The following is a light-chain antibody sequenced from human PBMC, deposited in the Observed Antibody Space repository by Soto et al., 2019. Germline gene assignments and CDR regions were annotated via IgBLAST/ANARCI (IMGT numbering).Light chain of an antibody. J-gene: IGLJ1*01. CDR2: RNN. CDR3: AAWDDSLSGFYV. Sequence: QSVMTQPPSASGTPGQRVTISCSGSSSNIGSNYVYWYQQLPGTAPKPLIYRNNQRPSGVPDRFSGSKSGTSASLAISGLRSEDEADYYCAAWDDSLSGFYVFGTGTKAPS. V-gene: IGLV1-47*01. CDR1: SSNIGSNY.